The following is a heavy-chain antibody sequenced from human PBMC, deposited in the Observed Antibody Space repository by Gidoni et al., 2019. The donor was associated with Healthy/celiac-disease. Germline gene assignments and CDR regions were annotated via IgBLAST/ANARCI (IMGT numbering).Heavy chain of an antibody. Sequence: QLPLQAAGPGLVQPSETLSLTCTVAGGSISSSSYYWGWLRQPPGKGLAWIGSIYYSGSTYYRPSLKSRVTISVDTSKNQFSLKLSSVTAADTAVYYCARHPVEAIPDYWGQGTLVTVSS. CDR3: ARHPVEAIPDY. CDR1: GGSISSSSYY. V-gene: IGHV4-39*01. D-gene: IGHD2-2*01. J-gene: IGHJ4*02. CDR2: IYYSGST.